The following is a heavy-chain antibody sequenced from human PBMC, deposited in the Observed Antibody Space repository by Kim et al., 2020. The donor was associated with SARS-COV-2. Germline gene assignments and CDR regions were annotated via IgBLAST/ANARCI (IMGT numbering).Heavy chain of an antibody. CDR1: GFTFSSYS. J-gene: IGHJ3*02. D-gene: IGHD6-13*01. CDR2: ISSNSYNI. Sequence: GGSLRLSCAASGFTFSSYSMNWVRQAPGKGLEWVSSISSNSYNIYYADSMKGRFTISRDNAKNSLYLQMNSLRAEDTAVYYCATEGIAGRPTAFDIWGQG. CDR3: ATEGIAGRPTAFDI. V-gene: IGHV3-21*01.